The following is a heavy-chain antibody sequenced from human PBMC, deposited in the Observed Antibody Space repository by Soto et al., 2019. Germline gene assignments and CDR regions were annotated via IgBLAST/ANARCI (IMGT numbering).Heavy chain of an antibody. J-gene: IGHJ4*02. CDR3: SPQVSSAWYFDY. CDR1: GGSISSSRYY. V-gene: IGHV4-39*01. D-gene: IGHD6-19*01. CDR2: IYYSGTT. Sequence: PSETLSLTCTVSGGSISSSRYYWGWIRQPPGKGLEWIGSIYYSGTTYYDPSLKSRVTISVDTSRNQFSLQLSSVTAADTAVYYCSPQVSSAWYFDYWGQGTLVTVS.